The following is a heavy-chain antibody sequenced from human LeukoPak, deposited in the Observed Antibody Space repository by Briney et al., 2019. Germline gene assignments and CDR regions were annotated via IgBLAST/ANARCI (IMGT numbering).Heavy chain of an antibody. CDR1: GGSISSGSYY. CDR2: IYTSGST. Sequence: SQTLSLTCTVSGGSISSGSYYWSWIRQPAGKGLEWIGRIYTSGSTNYNPSLKSRVTISVDTSKNQFSLKLSSVTGADTAVYYCAGSSSWTVLDYWGQGTLVTVSS. CDR3: AGSSSWTVLDY. V-gene: IGHV4-61*02. D-gene: IGHD6-13*01. J-gene: IGHJ4*02.